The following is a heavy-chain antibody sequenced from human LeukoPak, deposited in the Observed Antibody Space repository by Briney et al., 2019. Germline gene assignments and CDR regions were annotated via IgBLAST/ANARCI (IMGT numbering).Heavy chain of an antibody. CDR2: ITWDGRTT. D-gene: IGHD4/OR15-4a*01. CDR1: GFTFQDYT. CDR3: ARDTLGEGEDANYAVYYFDY. V-gene: IGHV3-43*01. J-gene: IGHJ4*02. Sequence: PGGSLRLSCAASGFTFQDYTMHWVRQVPGKGLEWVSLITWDGRTTYSADSVRGRFTISRDNAKNSLDLQMNSLRADDTAVYYCARDTLGEGEDANYAVYYFDYWGQGTVVTVSS.